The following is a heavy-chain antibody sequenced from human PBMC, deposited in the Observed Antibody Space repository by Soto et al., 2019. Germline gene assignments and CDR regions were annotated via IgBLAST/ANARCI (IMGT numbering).Heavy chain of an antibody. J-gene: IGHJ4*02. V-gene: IGHV4-34*01. CDR2: INHSGST. CDR3: ARGLGYCSSTSCSTPFDY. CDR1: GGSFSGYY. Sequence: PSETLSLTCAVYGGSFSGYYWSWIRQPPGKGLEWIGEINHSGSTNYNPSLKSRVTISVDTSKNQFSLKLSSVTAADTAVYYCARGLGYCSSTSCSTPFDYWGQGTLVTVSS. D-gene: IGHD2-2*01.